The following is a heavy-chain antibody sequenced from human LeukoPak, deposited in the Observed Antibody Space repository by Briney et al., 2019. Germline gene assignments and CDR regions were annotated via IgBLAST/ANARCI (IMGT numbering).Heavy chain of an antibody. CDR2: IYWNDDK. V-gene: IGHV2-5*01. D-gene: IGHD3-22*01. J-gene: IGHJ6*03. Sequence: TLSLTCTVSGGSISSSSYYWGWIRQPPGKALEWLALIYWNDDKRYSPSLKSRLTITKDTSKNQVVLTMTNMDPVDTATYYCARIVVEGPHYYYYYYMDVWGKGTTVTISS. CDR1: GGSISSSSYY. CDR3: ARIVVEGPHYYYYYYMDV.